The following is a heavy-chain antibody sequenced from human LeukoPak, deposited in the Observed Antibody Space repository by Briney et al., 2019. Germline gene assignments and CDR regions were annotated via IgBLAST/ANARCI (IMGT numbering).Heavy chain of an antibody. D-gene: IGHD2-15*01. CDR2: ISAYNGNT. CDR3: AIDGYCSGGSCPSYYYYGMDV. Sequence: GASVKVSCKASGGTFSSYAISWVRQAPGQGLEWMGWISAYNGNTNYAQKLQGRVTMTTDTSTSTAYMELWSLRSDDTAVYYCAIDGYCSGGSCPSYYYYGMDVWGQGTTVTVSS. V-gene: IGHV1-18*01. CDR1: GGTFSSYA. J-gene: IGHJ6*02.